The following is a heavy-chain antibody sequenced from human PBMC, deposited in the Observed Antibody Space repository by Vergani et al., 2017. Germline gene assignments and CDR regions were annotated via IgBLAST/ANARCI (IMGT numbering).Heavy chain of an antibody. D-gene: IGHD2-2*01. CDR3: ARARGYQLEY. V-gene: IGHV3-23*01. Sequence: EVQLLESGGGLVQPGGSLRLSCAASGFTFSSEAMRWVRQGAGKGLEWVSAISGSGGSTYYADSVKGRFTISRDNSKNTLYLQMNSLRAEETAVYYCARARGYQLEYWGQGTLVTVSS. J-gene: IGHJ4*02. CDR1: GFTFSSEA. CDR2: ISGSGGST.